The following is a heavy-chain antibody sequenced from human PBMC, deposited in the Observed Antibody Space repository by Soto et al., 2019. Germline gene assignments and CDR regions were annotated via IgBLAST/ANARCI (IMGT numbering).Heavy chain of an antibody. CDR1: GGSISSYY. CDR3: ARGGGYCSSTSCYADYYYGMDV. J-gene: IGHJ6*02. V-gene: IGHV4-59*01. CDR2: IYYSGST. D-gene: IGHD2-2*01. Sequence: QVQLQESGPGLVKPSETLSLTCTVSGGSISSYYWSWIRQPPGKGLEWIGYIYYSGSTNYNPSLKSRVTISVDTSKNQFSLKLSSVTAADTAVYYCARGGGYCSSTSCYADYYYGMDVWGQGTTVTVSS.